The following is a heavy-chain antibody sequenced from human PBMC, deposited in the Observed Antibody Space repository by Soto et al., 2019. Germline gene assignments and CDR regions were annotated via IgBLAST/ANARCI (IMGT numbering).Heavy chain of an antibody. CDR3: ARAPGRMMNALRYYYGLDV. V-gene: IGHV4-31*02. Sequence: QVQLQESGPGLVKPSETLSFTCNVSGGSISSGGYYWSWIRQLPGKGLEWTGYIYHRGGTYYNPALKRRITISVDTSKNQFSLKMTSVPAADTAVYFCARAPGRMMNALRYYYGLDVWGQGTTVTVFS. CDR2: IYHRGGT. J-gene: IGHJ6*02. CDR1: GGSISSGGYY. D-gene: IGHD2-8*01.